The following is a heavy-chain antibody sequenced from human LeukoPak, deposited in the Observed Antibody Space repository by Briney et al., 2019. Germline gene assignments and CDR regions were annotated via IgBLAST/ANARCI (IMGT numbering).Heavy chain of an antibody. CDR1: GYTFTSYG. J-gene: IGHJ4*02. V-gene: IGHV1-18*01. CDR2: ISAYNGNT. Sequence: APVKVSCKASGYTFTSYGISWVRQAPGQGLEWMGWISAYNGNTKYAQNLQGRVTMTTDTSTSTAYMELGSLRSDGTAVYYCVQEYCISNGCFPGYWGQGTLVTVSS. CDR3: VQEYCISNGCFPGY. D-gene: IGHD2-2*01.